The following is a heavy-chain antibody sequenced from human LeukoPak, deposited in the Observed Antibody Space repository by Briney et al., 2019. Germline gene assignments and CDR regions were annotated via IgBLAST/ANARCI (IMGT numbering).Heavy chain of an antibody. CDR1: GLTFSFYS. V-gene: IGHV3-7*01. Sequence: GGSLRLSCAASGLTFSFYSMNWVRQAPGKGLEWVANIKQDGSEKYYVDSVKGRFAISRDNSKNTLYLQMNRLRTADTAIYYCARDNIVVEGTPTGFDYWGQGTLVTVPS. CDR2: IKQDGSEK. CDR3: ARDNIVVEGTPTGFDY. J-gene: IGHJ4*02. D-gene: IGHD2-15*01.